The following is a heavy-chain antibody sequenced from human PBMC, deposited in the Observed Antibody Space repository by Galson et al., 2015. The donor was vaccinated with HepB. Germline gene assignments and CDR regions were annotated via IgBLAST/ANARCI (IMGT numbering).Heavy chain of an antibody. Sequence: SLRLSCAASGFTVSSNYMSWVRQAPGKGLEWVSAISGSGGSTYYADSVKGRFTISRDNSKNTLYLQMNSLRAEDTAVYYCAKEENQWLVRTRYFDLWGRGTLVTVSS. CDR3: AKEENQWLVRTRYFDL. V-gene: IGHV3-23*01. D-gene: IGHD6-19*01. CDR2: ISGSGGST. J-gene: IGHJ2*01. CDR1: GFTVSSNY.